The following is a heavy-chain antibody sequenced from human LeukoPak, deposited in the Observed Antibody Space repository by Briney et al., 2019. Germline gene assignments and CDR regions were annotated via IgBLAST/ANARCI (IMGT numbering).Heavy chain of an antibody. J-gene: IGHJ3*02. Sequence: SVKVSCKASGGTFSSYAISWVRRAPGQGLEWMGGIIPIFGTANYAQKFQGRVTMTRNTSISTAYMELSSLRSEDTAVYYCARGGSITMIVVVITKMGAFDIWGQGTMVTVSS. CDR2: IIPIFGTA. D-gene: IGHD3-22*01. CDR3: ARGGSITMIVVVITKMGAFDI. CDR1: GGTFSSYA. V-gene: IGHV1-69*05.